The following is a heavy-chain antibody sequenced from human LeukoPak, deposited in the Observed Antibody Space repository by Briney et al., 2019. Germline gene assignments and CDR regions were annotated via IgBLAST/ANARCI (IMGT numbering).Heavy chain of an antibody. V-gene: IGHV4-34*01. D-gene: IGHD4-17*01. CDR3: ARRNYGDSDDVFDI. J-gene: IGHJ3*02. CDR1: ADSFSGYY. Sequence: SETLSLTCAVYADSFSGYYWSWIRQPPGKGLEWIGEVNHSGSTNYNPSLKSRVTISADPSKNQFSLKLSYVTAADTAVNYCARRNYGDSDDVFDIWGQGTMVTVSS. CDR2: VNHSGST.